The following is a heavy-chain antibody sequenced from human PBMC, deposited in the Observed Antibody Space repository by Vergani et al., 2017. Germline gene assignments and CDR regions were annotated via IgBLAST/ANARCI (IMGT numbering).Heavy chain of an antibody. D-gene: IGHD2-2*01. J-gene: IGHJ3*02. CDR3: ARAFRGDIVVVPAADAFDI. Sequence: EVQLLESGGGLVQPGGSLRLSCAASGFTFSSYAMSWVRQAPGKGLEWVSYISSSGSTIYYADSVKGRFTISRDNAKNSLYLQMNSLRAEDTAVYYCARAFRGDIVVVPAADAFDIWGQGTMVTVSS. CDR1: GFTFSSYA. CDR2: ISSSGSTI. V-gene: IGHV3-48*03.